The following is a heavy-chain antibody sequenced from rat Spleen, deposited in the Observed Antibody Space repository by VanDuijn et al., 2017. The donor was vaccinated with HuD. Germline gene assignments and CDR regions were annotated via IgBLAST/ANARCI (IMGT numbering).Heavy chain of an antibody. CDR1: GFTFNDYW. CDR3: TTVERTYWYFDF. CDR2: ITNTGVTP. J-gene: IGHJ1*01. Sequence: EVQLVESGGGLVQPGRSLKLSCAASGFTFNDYWMTWIRQAPGKGLEWVSSITNTGVTPYYQDSVRGRFTISRDNAKNTLYLQMDSLRSEDTATYYCTTVERTYWYFDFWGPGTMVTVSS. V-gene: IGHV5-31*01.